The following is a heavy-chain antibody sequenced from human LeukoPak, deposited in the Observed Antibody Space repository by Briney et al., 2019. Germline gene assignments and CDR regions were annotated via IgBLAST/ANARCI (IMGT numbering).Heavy chain of an antibody. V-gene: IGHV4-61*02. CDR1: GGSISSGSYY. J-gene: IGHJ6*04. Sequence: SETLSLTCTVSGGSISSGSYYWSWIRQPAGKGLEWIGRIYTSGSTNYNPSLKSRVTISVDTSKNQFSLKLSSVTAADTAVYYCAIDRPYAPNVLSLDVWGKGTTVTVSS. D-gene: IGHD2-2*01. CDR2: IYTSGST. CDR3: AIDRPYAPNVLSLDV.